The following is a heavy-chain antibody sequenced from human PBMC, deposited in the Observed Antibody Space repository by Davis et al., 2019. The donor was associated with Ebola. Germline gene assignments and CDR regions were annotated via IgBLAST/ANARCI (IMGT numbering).Heavy chain of an antibody. D-gene: IGHD5-18*01. J-gene: IGHJ3*02. V-gene: IGHV1-18*04. CDR2: ISAYNGNT. Sequence: ASVKVSCKASGYTFTSYGISWVRQAPGQGLEWMGWISAYNGNTNYAQKLQGRVTMTTDTSTSTASMELRSLRSDDTAVYYCATGYSYGTDAFDIWGQGTMVAVSS. CDR1: GYTFTSYG. CDR3: ATGYSYGTDAFDI.